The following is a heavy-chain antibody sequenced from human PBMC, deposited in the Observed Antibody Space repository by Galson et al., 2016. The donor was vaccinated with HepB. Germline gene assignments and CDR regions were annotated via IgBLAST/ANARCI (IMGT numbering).Heavy chain of an antibody. V-gene: IGHV1-2*02. CDR2: INPNSGGT. J-gene: IGHJ4*02. D-gene: IGHD3-3*01. Sequence: SVKVSCKASGYTFSAYYMHWVRQAPGQGLEWMGWINPNSGGTNYAQKFLGRVTMTRDTSISTGYMELSRLRSDDTAVYYCARARGAIPTAPGVYDFWSGFDYWGQGTLVTVSS. CDR1: GYTFSAYY. CDR3: ARARGAIPTAPGVYDFWSGFDY.